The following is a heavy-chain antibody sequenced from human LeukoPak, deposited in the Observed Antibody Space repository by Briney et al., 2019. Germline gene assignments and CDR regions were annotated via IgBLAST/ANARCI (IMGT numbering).Heavy chain of an antibody. V-gene: IGHV3-11*03. Sequence: KAGGSLRLSCAASGFTFSDYYMSWIRQAPGKGLEWVSYISSSSSYTNYADSVKGRFTISRDNAKNSLYLQMNSLRAEDTAVYYCARALSSSWYFDHFDYWGQGTLVTVSS. J-gene: IGHJ4*02. D-gene: IGHD6-13*01. CDR2: ISSSSSYT. CDR1: GFTFSDYY. CDR3: ARALSSSWYFDHFDY.